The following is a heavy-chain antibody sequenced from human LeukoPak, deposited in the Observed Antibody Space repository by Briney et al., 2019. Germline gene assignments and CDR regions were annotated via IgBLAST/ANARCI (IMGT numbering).Heavy chain of an antibody. D-gene: IGHD1-1*01. CDR3: AKGQELDDGVFDS. Sequence: PGGSLRLSCAASGFTFSSIAMTWVRQAPGKGLEWVSTIRGNGVTAYNADSVRGRFAISRDDSKNALFLQMNSLRLEDTAIYYCAKGQELDDGVFDSWGQGTRVTVSS. CDR2: IRGNGVTA. CDR1: GFTFSSIA. J-gene: IGHJ4*02. V-gene: IGHV3-23*01.